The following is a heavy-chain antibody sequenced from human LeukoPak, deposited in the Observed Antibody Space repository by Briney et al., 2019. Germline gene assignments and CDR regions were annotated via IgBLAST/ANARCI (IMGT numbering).Heavy chain of an antibody. Sequence: GGSLRLSCAASGFTFSSYWMSWVRQAPGKGLEWVANIKQDGSEKYYVDSVKGRFTISRDNAKNSLYLQMNSLRAEDTAVYYCAGETDSGTMIVTNDYWGQGTLVTVSS. V-gene: IGHV3-7*01. CDR3: AGETDSGTMIVTNDY. CDR1: GFTFSSYW. D-gene: IGHD3-22*01. CDR2: IKQDGSEK. J-gene: IGHJ4*02.